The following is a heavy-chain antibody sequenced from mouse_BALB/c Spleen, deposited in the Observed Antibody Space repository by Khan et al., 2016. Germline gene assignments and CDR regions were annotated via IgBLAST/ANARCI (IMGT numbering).Heavy chain of an antibody. J-gene: IGHJ2*01. Sequence: QVQLQPSGAELARPGASVKLSCKASGYTFTSYWMQWVKQRPGQGLEWIGAIYPGDGDTRYTQKFKGKATLTADKSSSTAYMQLSSLASEDSAVYYCARNDYEVDYRGQGTTLTVSS. CDR3: ARNDYEVDY. CDR2: IYPGDGDT. CDR1: GYTFTSYW. V-gene: IGHV1-87*01. D-gene: IGHD2-4*01.